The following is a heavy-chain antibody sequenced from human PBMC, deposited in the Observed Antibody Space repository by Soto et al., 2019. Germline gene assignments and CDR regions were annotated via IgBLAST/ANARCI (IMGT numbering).Heavy chain of an antibody. CDR1: GGSFRGYY. J-gene: IGHJ6*03. V-gene: IGHV4-34*01. Sequence: PSETLSLTCAVYGGSFRGYYWSWIRQPPGKGLEWIGEINHSGSTNYNPSLKSRVTISVDTSKNQFSLKLSSVTAADTAVYYCARGGGYSSSWPLGYYYYMDVWGKGTTVTVSS. D-gene: IGHD6-13*01. CDR2: INHSGST. CDR3: ARGGGYSSSWPLGYYYYMDV.